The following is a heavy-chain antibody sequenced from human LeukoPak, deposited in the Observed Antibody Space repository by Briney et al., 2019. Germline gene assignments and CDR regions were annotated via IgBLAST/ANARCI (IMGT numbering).Heavy chain of an antibody. Sequence: GGSLSLSCVSSGTIVSTNYMQWVRQAPGKGLECVSILYMNENTYYADSVKGRFTISRDSSRNTLFLQMSSLRADDTAVYYCVREDLGIEYWGQGTLVTVSS. CDR3: VREDLGIEY. CDR1: GTIVSTNY. V-gene: IGHV3-53*01. D-gene: IGHD3/OR15-3a*01. J-gene: IGHJ4*02. CDR2: LYMNENT.